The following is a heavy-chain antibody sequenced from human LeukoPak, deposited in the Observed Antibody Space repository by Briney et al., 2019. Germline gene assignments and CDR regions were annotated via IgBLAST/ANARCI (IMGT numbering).Heavy chain of an antibody. CDR1: GGSISSYY. J-gene: IGHJ5*02. CDR3: ARDLTTVTTIGWFDP. CDR2: IYYSGST. D-gene: IGHD4-17*01. Sequence: SETLSLTCTVSGGSISSYYWSWIRQPPGKGLEWIGYIYYSGSTNYNPSLKSRVTISVDTSKNQFSLKLSSVTAADTAVYYCARDLTTVTTIGWFDPWGQGTLVTVSS. V-gene: IGHV4-59*12.